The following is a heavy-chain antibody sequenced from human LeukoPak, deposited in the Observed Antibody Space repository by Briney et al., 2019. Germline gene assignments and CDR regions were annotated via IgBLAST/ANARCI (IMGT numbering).Heavy chain of an antibody. Sequence: GGSLRLSCTASGFTFRNYVMSWVRQAPGKGLEWVSSIRSSGDDTSSADSVKGRFTIFRDKSKSTLYLQMNSLRAEDTAIYYCAKVRPPPGSGWYGGDDYWGQGTLVTVS. V-gene: IGHV3-23*01. D-gene: IGHD6-19*01. CDR1: GFTFRNYV. CDR3: AKVRPPPGSGWYGGDDY. CDR2: IRSSGDDT. J-gene: IGHJ4*02.